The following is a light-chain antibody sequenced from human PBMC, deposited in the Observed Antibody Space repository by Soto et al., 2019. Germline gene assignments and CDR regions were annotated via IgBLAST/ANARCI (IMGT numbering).Light chain of an antibody. Sequence: QLIKCSSSLSAGVEGRSRSTSMASQGITSYLAWYQQKPGKAPNLLIYGAYTLQSGVTSRFSGSGSGTDFTLTINSLQAEDFATYYCQQTRSYPSTVGAGTQVEIK. CDR3: QQTRSYPST. V-gene: IGKV1-9*01. J-gene: IGKJ4*01. CDR2: GAY. CDR1: QGITSY.